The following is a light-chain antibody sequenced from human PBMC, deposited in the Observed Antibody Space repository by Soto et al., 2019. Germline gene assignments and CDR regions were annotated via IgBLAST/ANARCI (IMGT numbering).Light chain of an antibody. CDR2: GAS. V-gene: IGKV3-15*01. Sequence: EIVMTQSPATLSVSPGERATLSCRASQSVSSNLAWYQQKPGQPPRLLIYGASTGATGIPARFSGSGSGTEFTLTIGSLQSEDFALYYCQQYNNWPRTFGQGTKVDI. CDR3: QQYNNWPRT. CDR1: QSVSSN. J-gene: IGKJ1*01.